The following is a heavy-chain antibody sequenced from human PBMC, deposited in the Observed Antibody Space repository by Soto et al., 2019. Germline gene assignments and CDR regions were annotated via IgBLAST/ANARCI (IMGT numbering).Heavy chain of an antibody. CDR1: GGTFNIYA. Sequence: QVQLVQSGAEVKKPGSSVKVSCKASGGTFNIYAISWVRQAPGQGLEWRGGIIPIFGTPNYAQKFQGRVTITADTFTSTAYMELSSLSSDDTAVYYCATARVSAGTFDYWGQGTLVTVSS. CDR2: IIPIFGTP. CDR3: ATARVSAGTFDY. D-gene: IGHD3-10*01. J-gene: IGHJ4*02. V-gene: IGHV1-69*06.